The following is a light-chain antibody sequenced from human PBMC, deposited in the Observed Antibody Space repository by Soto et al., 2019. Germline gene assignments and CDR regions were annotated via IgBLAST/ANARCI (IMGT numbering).Light chain of an antibody. CDR2: EGS. J-gene: IGLJ2*01. CDR3: SSYAGSNTLI. Sequence: QSALTQPASVSGSPGQSITISCTGTSSDVGRYNLVSWYQQHPGKAPKLMIYEGSKRPSGVSNRFSGSKSGNTASLTISGLQAEDEADYYCSSYAGSNTLIFGGGTKLTVL. V-gene: IGLV2-23*01. CDR1: SSDVGRYNL.